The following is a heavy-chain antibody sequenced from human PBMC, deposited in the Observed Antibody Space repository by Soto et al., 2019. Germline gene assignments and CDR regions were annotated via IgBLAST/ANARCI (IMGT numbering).Heavy chain of an antibody. CDR3: ARRLTVPYDY. CDR2: FTADGGT. CDR1: GFTFSSYA. D-gene: IGHD2-2*01. V-gene: IGHV3-23*01. J-gene: IGHJ4*02. Sequence: EVQLLESGGGLVQPGGSLRLSCAASGFTFSSYAMSWVRRAPGKGLEWVSSFTADGGTYKADSVKGRFTISRDNSKDTLYLQMNSLRAEDTALYYCARRLTVPYDYWGQGTLVTVSS.